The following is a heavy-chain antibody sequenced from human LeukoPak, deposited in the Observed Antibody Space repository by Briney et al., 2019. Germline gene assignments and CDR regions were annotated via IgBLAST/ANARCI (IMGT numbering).Heavy chain of an antibody. D-gene: IGHD5-18*01. V-gene: IGHV4-39*07. J-gene: IGHJ4*02. Sequence: PSETLSLTCTVSGGSISSSSYYWGWIRQPPGKGLEWIGDIYYSGSTNYNPSPKSRVTISVDTSKNQFSLKLSSVTAADTAVYYCAREEYSYGYMDYWGQGTLVTVSS. CDR1: GGSISSSSYY. CDR2: IYYSGST. CDR3: AREEYSYGYMDY.